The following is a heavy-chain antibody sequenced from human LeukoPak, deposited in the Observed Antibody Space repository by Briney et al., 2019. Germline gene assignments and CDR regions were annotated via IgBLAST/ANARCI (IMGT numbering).Heavy chain of an antibody. V-gene: IGHV3-48*01. CDR2: ISSSSSTI. Sequence: SGGSLRLSCAASGFTFSSYSMNWVRQAPGKGLEWVSYISSSSSTIYYADSVKGRFTISRDNAKNSLYLQMNSLRAEDTAVYYCARSGTRGHSYDILTGYYDQYYFDYWGQGTLVTVSS. CDR3: ARSGTRGHSYDILTGYYDQYYFDY. CDR1: GFTFSSYS. J-gene: IGHJ4*02. D-gene: IGHD3-9*01.